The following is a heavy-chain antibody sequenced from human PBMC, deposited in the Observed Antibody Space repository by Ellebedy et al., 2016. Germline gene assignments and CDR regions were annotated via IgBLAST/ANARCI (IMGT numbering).Heavy chain of an antibody. J-gene: IGHJ3*02. V-gene: IGHV3-53*01. CDR3: ATRHNGAFDI. D-gene: IGHD1-14*01. Sequence: GESLKISXAASDFTFSRNDMIWVRQAPGKGLEWVSVIYSGGSSYYADSVQGRFTTSRDSSKNTLYLQMNSLRAEDTAVYYCATRHNGAFDIWGRGTMVTVSS. CDR2: IYSGGSS. CDR1: DFTFSRND.